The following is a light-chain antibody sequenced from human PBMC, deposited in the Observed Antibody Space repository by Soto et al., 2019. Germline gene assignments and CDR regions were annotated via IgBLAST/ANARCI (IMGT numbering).Light chain of an antibody. J-gene: IGKJ5*01. Sequence: EIVLTQSPGTLSLSPGERATLSCRASQSVSSSYLAWYQQKPGQAPRLLIYGASCRATGIPDRFSGSGSGTDFTVTISRLEPEDFAVYYCQQYGSSSITFGQGTRLEIK. CDR1: QSVSSSY. CDR3: QQYGSSSIT. V-gene: IGKV3-20*01. CDR2: GAS.